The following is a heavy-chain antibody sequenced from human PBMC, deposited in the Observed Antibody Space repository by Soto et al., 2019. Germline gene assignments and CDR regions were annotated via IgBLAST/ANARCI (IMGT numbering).Heavy chain of an antibody. D-gene: IGHD3-16*01. Sequence: GGSLRLSCAASGFKFSNYAMSWVRQAPGKGLEWVSLISATGGGTYYADSVKGRFAISRDNSHNTLYLQVHSLTAEDTAVYYCAKDRRAGGNSAFYFDFWGQGAQVTVSS. CDR1: GFKFSNYA. J-gene: IGHJ4*02. CDR3: AKDRRAGGNSAFYFDF. V-gene: IGHV3-23*01. CDR2: ISATGGGT.